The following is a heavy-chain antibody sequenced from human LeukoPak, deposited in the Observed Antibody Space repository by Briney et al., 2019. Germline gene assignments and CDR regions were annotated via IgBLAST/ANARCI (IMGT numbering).Heavy chain of an antibody. CDR3: ARVAEYSSSSSAEFWFDP. CDR2: INHSGST. D-gene: IGHD6-6*01. V-gene: IGHV4-39*07. CDR1: GGSITSSSYY. Sequence: PSETLSLTCTVSGGSITSSSYYWSWIRQPPGKGLEWIGEINHSGSTNYNPSLKSRVTISVDTSKNQFSLKLNSVTAADTAVYYCARVAEYSSSSSAEFWFDPWGQGTLVTVSS. J-gene: IGHJ5*02.